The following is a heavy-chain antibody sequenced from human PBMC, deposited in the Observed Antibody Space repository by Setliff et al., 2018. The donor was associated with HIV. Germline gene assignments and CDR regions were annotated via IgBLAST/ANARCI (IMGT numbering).Heavy chain of an antibody. D-gene: IGHD3-22*01. CDR3: ATDSSGYYLGGFDY. Sequence: GGSLRLSCAASGLSFSSYVMSWVRQAPGKGLEWVSGISGSGGSTYYADSVRGRFTISRDNSKNKVYLQMNNLRAEDTAVYYCATDSSGYYLGGFDYWGQGTLVTVSS. J-gene: IGHJ4*02. V-gene: IGHV3-23*01. CDR2: ISGSGGST. CDR1: GLSFSSYV.